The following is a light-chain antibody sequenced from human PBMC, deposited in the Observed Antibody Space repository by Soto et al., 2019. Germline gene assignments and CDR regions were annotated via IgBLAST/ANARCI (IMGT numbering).Light chain of an antibody. CDR2: AAS. J-gene: IGKJ1*01. Sequence: DIQLTQSPSFLSASVGDRVTITCRASQGISSYLAWYQQKPGKAPKLLIYAASTLQSGVPSRFSGSGSGTEFTLTTSSLQPEDFATYYCQQLNTYPRTFGQGTKVDIK. CDR3: QQLNTYPRT. V-gene: IGKV1-9*01. CDR1: QGISSY.